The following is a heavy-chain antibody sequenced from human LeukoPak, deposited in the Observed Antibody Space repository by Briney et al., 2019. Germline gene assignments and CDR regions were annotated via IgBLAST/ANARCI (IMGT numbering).Heavy chain of an antibody. CDR2: IYPGDSDT. J-gene: IGHJ3*02. V-gene: IGHV5-51*01. Sequence: GESLKISCKGSGYSFTSYWIGWVRQMPGKGLEWMGIIYPGDSDTRYSPSFQGQVTISADKSISTAHLQWSSLKASDTAMYYCARHRGVITMVRGVIIDDAFDIWGQGTMVTVSS. CDR3: ARHRGVITMVRGVIIDDAFDI. D-gene: IGHD3-10*01. CDR1: GYSFTSYW.